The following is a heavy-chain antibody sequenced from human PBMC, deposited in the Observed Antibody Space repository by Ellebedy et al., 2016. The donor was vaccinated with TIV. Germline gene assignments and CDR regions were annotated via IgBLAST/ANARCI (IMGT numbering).Heavy chain of an antibody. J-gene: IGHJ3*02. D-gene: IGHD5-18*01. CDR2: INHSGST. V-gene: IGHV4-34*01. CDR1: GGSFSGYY. CDR3: ATGAPTAMGPLDAFDI. Sequence: SQTLSLTCAVYGGSFSGYYWSWIRQPPGKGLEWIGEINHSGSTNYNPSLKSRVTISVDTSKNQFSLKLSSVTAADTAVYYCATGAPTAMGPLDAFDIWGQGTMVTVSS.